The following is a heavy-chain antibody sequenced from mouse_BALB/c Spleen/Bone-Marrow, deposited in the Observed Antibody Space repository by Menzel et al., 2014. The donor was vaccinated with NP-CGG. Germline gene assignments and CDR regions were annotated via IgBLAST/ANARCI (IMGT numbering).Heavy chain of an antibody. CDR1: GLDFSRYW. D-gene: IGHD3-3*01. Sequence: EVMPVESGGGLVQPGGSLKLSCAASGLDFSRYWMSWVRQAPGKGLEWIGEINPDSRTINSTPSLKDKFIISRDKGKNTLYLEMSKVRSEDTALYYCARRDYYYGMDYWGQGTSVTVSS. V-gene: IGHV4-1*02. CDR2: INPDSRTI. CDR3: ARRDYYYGMDY. J-gene: IGHJ4*01.